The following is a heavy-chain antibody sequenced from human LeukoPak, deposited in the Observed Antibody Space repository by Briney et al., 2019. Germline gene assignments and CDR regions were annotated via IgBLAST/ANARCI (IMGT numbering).Heavy chain of an antibody. V-gene: IGHV3-23*01. Sequence: GGSLRLSCAASGFTFRSYAMSWVRQAPGKGLEGVSAISGSGGNTYYAASVKGRFTISRDNSKNTLFLQMNSLRAEDTAVHYCAKVPGAIQYPYYFDYWGQGTLVTVSS. CDR3: AKVPGAIQYPYYFDY. J-gene: IGHJ4*02. CDR1: GFTFRSYA. D-gene: IGHD2-2*01. CDR2: ISGSGGNT.